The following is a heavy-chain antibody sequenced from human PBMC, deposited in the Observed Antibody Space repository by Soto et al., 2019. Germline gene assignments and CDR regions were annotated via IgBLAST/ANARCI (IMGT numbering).Heavy chain of an antibody. V-gene: IGHV3-30-3*01. D-gene: IGHD2-2*01. Sequence: QVQLVESGGGVVQPGRSLRLSCAASGFTFSSYSMHWVRQAPGKGLEWLAVISYDGSNKYYADSVKGRFTISIDNTKNTLYLQMTSLSAEEAAGYYCARDRAPGYCSSTSCDDAEYYGMDVWGQGTTVTVSS. CDR3: ARDRAPGYCSSTSCDDAEYYGMDV. CDR1: GFTFSSYS. J-gene: IGHJ6*02. CDR2: ISYDGSNK.